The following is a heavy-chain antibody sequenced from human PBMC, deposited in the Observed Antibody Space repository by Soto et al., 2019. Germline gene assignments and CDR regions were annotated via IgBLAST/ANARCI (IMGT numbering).Heavy chain of an antibody. CDR3: AKDLGGYSGYPFIY. Sequence: EVQLLESGGGLVQPGGSLRLSCAASGFTFSSYAMSWVRQAPGKGLEWVSAISGSGGSTYYADSVKGRFTISRNNSTNTLYLQMNSLRAEDTAVYYCAKDLGGYSGYPFIYWGQGTLVTVSS. CDR1: GFTFSSYA. CDR2: ISGSGGST. D-gene: IGHD5-12*01. J-gene: IGHJ4*02. V-gene: IGHV3-23*01.